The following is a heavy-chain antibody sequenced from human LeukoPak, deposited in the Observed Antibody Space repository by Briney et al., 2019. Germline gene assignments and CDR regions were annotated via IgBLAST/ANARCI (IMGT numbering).Heavy chain of an antibody. CDR3: ARSPFGGGRWYHTPQFDY. CDR1: GYTFTNYY. CDR2: IHPNSDGT. Sequence: ASVKVSCKASGYTFTNYYMHWVRQAPGQGLEWMGWIHPNSDGTNYAQKFQGRVTMTRDTSISTAYMELSRLRSDDTAVYYCARSPFGGGRWYHTPQFDYWGQGTLVTVSS. D-gene: IGHD4-23*01. V-gene: IGHV1-2*02. J-gene: IGHJ4*02.